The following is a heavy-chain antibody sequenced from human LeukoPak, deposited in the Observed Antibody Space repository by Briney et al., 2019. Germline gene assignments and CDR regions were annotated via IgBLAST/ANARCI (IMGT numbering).Heavy chain of an antibody. CDR2: IYHSGST. CDR1: GGSIRSYY. D-gene: IGHD4-17*01. J-gene: IGHJ4*02. Sequence: SETLSLTCSVSGGSIRSYYWSWIRQPPGKGLEWIGYIYHSGSTNYNPSLKSRVTISVDTSKDQFSLKLSSLTAADTAVYYCARKRSDYGDSDYFDSWGQGTLVSVSS. CDR3: ARKRSDYGDSDYFDS. V-gene: IGHV4-59*01.